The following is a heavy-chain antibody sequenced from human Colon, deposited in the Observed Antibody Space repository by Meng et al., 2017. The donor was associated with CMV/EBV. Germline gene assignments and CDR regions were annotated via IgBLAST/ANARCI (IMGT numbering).Heavy chain of an antibody. CDR3: AKDIRSGPTRDFDY. CDR1: GFIFHDYA. CDR2: ISWNSGTM. Sequence: SLKISCAASGFIFHDYAMHWVRLVPGKGLEWVSSISWNSGTMNYADSVKGRFTISRDNAKNSLYLQMNSLRAEDTAFYYCAKDIRSGPTRDFDYWGQGTLVTVS. J-gene: IGHJ4*02. D-gene: IGHD6-25*01. V-gene: IGHV3-9*01.